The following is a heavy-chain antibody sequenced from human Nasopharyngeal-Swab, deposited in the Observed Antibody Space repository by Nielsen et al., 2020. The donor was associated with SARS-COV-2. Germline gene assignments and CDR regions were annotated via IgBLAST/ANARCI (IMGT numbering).Heavy chain of an antibody. CDR3: ARDRIVVVPTATEAHYYYYGMEV. J-gene: IGHJ6*02. CDR1: GGSISSYY. D-gene: IGHD2-2*01. V-gene: IGHV4-59*01. Sequence: SETLSLTCTVSGGSISSYYWSWIRQPPGKGLECIGSIYYSGSTNYNPSLKSRVTISVDTSKNQFSLKLSSVTAADTAVYYCARDRIVVVPTATEAHYYYYGMEVWGQGTTVTVSS. CDR2: IYYSGST.